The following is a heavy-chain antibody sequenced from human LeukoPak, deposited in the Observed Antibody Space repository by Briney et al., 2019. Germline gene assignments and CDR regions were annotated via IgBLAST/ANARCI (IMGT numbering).Heavy chain of an antibody. CDR3: ARRDWNGQYYFDF. Sequence: GESLKIFCKGSGYSFTTYWIAWVRQMPGKGLECMGIIYPADSDTRYSPSFQGQVTISADKSITTAYLQWSSLKASDTAIYYCARRDWNGQYYFDFWGQGTLVTVSS. D-gene: IGHD1-1*01. CDR2: IYPADSDT. CDR1: GYSFTTYW. V-gene: IGHV5-51*01. J-gene: IGHJ4*02.